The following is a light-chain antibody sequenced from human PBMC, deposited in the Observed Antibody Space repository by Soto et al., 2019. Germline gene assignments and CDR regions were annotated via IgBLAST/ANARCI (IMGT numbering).Light chain of an antibody. Sequence: ALTHPASVSGSPGQSITISCTGTSSDVGSYNRVSWYQQAPGTAPKLIIHDVTNRPSGVPDRFSGSKSGNTASLTISGLQTEDEADYYCNSYTTSSTYVFGTGTKVTVL. CDR1: SSDVGSYNR. V-gene: IGLV2-18*02. J-gene: IGLJ1*01. CDR3: NSYTTSSTYV. CDR2: DVT.